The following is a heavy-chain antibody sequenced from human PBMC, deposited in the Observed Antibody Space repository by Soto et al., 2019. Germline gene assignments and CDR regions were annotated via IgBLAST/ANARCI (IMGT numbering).Heavy chain of an antibody. V-gene: IGHV4-59*08. CDR1: GGSFSSYY. CDR3: AGRDCSGTNCYYLDYYYMDV. CDR2: IYYSGST. D-gene: IGHD2-2*01. J-gene: IGHJ6*03. Sequence: QVQLQESGPGLVRPSETLSLTCTVSGGSFSSYYWTWIRQSPGKGLEWIGYIYYSGSTDYNTSLRGRLAISIDTSKNHFTLRLNSMTAADTAVYYCAGRDCSGTNCYYLDYYYMDVWGKGTTVTVSS.